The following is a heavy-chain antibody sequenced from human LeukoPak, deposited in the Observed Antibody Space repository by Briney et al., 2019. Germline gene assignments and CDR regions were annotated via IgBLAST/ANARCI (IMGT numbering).Heavy chain of an antibody. D-gene: IGHD1-26*01. CDR3: ARWAGGHYDY. Sequence: GGSLRLSCAAPGFTFSSYWMSGVRQAPGKGLEWVANIKQDGSEKYYVDSVKGRFTISRDNGKNSMYLQMNSLRAEDTAVYYCARWAGGHYDYWGQGTLVTVSS. CDR2: IKQDGSEK. V-gene: IGHV3-7*01. CDR1: GFTFSSYW. J-gene: IGHJ4*02.